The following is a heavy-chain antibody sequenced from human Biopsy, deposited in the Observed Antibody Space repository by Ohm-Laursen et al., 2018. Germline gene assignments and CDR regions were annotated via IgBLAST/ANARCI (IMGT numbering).Heavy chain of an antibody. J-gene: IGHJ1*01. CDR3: ATKLTGYFHH. V-gene: IGHV1-69*06. CDR2: NIPILGTG. CDR1: GGTFSNYG. Sequence: SVRVSCKSPGGTFSNYGVNWVRQAPGQGLEWLGGNIPILGTGNYAQKFQDRVTVAADTSTSTATMELRSLRSDDTAVYYCATKLTGYFHHWGQGTLVIVSS. D-gene: IGHD3-9*01.